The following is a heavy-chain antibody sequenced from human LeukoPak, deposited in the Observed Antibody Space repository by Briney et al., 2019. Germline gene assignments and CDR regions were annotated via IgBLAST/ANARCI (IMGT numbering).Heavy chain of an antibody. D-gene: IGHD2-21*01. CDR1: GFTFSDYS. Sequence: PGGSRRLSCAASGFTFSDYSVSWVRQAPGKGLEWVSSINSRSNYIFYADSVKGRFTISRDNAKNSLYLQMNSLRAEDTAVYFCARVASFRFYFDYWGQGALVTVSS. CDR2: INSRSNYI. V-gene: IGHV3-21*04. CDR3: ARVASFRFYFDY. J-gene: IGHJ4*02.